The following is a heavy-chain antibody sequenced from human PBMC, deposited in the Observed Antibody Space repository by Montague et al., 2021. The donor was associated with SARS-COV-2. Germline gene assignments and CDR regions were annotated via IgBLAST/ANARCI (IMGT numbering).Heavy chain of an antibody. CDR1: GFTFTSHW. D-gene: IGHD6-13*01. V-gene: IGHV3-7*01. CDR3: ARVPSSSWYFDS. CDR2: IKQDGSEK. J-gene: IGHJ4*02. Sequence: SLRLSCAASGFTFTSHWMRWVRQAPGKGLEWVANIKQDGSEKYYVEYVKGRFTIARDNAKNLLYLQMNSLRAEDTAVYYCARVPSSSWYFDSWGQGTLVTVSS.